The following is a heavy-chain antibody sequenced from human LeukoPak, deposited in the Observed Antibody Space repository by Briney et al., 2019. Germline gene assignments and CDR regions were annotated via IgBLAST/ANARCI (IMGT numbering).Heavy chain of an antibody. CDR1: GFTVNRNY. CDR3: AREGDTTMALNY. D-gene: IGHD5-18*01. CDR2: IFSGGRT. Sequence: PGGSLRLSCAASGFTVNRNYMNWVRQAPGKGLEWVSVIFSGGRTYYADSVKGRFSISRDNSKNTVHLQMNSLRAEDTAVYYCAREGDTTMALNYWGQGTLVTVSS. V-gene: IGHV3-66*01. J-gene: IGHJ4*02.